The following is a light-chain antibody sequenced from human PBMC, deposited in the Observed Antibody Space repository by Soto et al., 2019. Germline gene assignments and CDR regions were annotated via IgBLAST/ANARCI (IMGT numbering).Light chain of an antibody. CDR1: QSINNYF. CDR3: QQYTNAPRT. CDR2: RAS. J-gene: IGKJ1*01. V-gene: IGKV3-20*01. Sequence: EIVLTQSPGTLSLSPGETATLSCRASQSINNYFLAWHQQRPGQAPRLLIFRASQRASGIPDRFRGSGSGTDFTLTITRLEPEDFAVYYCQQYTNAPRTSGQGTKVEIK.